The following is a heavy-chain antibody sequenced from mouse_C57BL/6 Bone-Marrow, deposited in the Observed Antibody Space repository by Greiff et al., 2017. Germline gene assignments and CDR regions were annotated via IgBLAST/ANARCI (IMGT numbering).Heavy chain of an antibody. Sequence: DVKLVESGGGLVQSGRSLRLSCATSGFTFSDFYMEWVRQAPGKGLEWIAASRNKANDYTTEYSASVKGRFIVSRDTSQSILYLQMNALRAEDTAIYYCARGDYEGFAYWGQGTLVTVSA. CDR2: SRNKANDYTT. CDR3: ARGDYEGFAY. CDR1: GFTFSDFY. D-gene: IGHD2-4*01. J-gene: IGHJ3*01. V-gene: IGHV7-1*01.